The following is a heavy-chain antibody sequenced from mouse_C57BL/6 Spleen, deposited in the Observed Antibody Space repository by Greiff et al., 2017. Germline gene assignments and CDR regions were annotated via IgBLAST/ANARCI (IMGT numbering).Heavy chain of an antibody. D-gene: IGHD2-4*01. CDR3: ARDQAIYYDYDELFAY. CDR1: GFTFSSYA. V-gene: IGHV5-4*01. Sequence: VQLQQSGGGLVKPGGSLKLSCAASGFTFSSYAMSWVRQTPEKRLEWVATISDGGSYTYYPDNVKGRFTISRDNAKNNLYLQMSHLKSEDTAMYYCARDQAIYYDYDELFAYWGQGTLVTVSA. J-gene: IGHJ3*01. CDR2: ISDGGSYT.